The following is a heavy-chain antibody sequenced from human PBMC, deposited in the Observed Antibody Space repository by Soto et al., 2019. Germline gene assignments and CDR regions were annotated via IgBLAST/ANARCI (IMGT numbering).Heavy chain of an antibody. V-gene: IGHV4-34*01. CDR2: INHSGST. CDR3: ARGATYYDFWSGSRYYYGMDV. CDR1: GGSFSGYY. Sequence: PSENLSLTCAVYGGSFSGYYWSWIRQPPGKGLEWIGEINHSGSTNYNPSLKSRVTISVDTSKNQFSLKLSSVTAADTAVYYCARGATYYDFWSGSRYYYGMDVWGQGTTVTLSS. D-gene: IGHD3-3*01. J-gene: IGHJ6*02.